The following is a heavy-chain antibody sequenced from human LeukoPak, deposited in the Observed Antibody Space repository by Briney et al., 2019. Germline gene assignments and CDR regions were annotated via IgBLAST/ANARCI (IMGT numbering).Heavy chain of an antibody. V-gene: IGHV4-39*01. CDR1: GGSISSSSYY. J-gene: IGHJ6*03. Sequence: PSETLFSTCTVSGGSISSSSYYWGWIRQPPGKGLEWIGSIYYSGSTYYNPSLKSRVTISVDTSKNQFSLKLSSVTAADTAVYYCARSYSSSSHYYYYYMDVWGKGTTVTVSS. CDR3: ARSYSSSSHYYYYYMDV. CDR2: IYYSGST. D-gene: IGHD6-6*01.